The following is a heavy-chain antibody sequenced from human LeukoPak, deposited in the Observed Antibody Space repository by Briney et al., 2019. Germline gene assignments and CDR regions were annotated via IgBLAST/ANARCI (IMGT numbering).Heavy chain of an antibody. CDR1: GFTFSSYW. CDR3: ARGASKLRYFDWLFCLDY. Sequence: PGGSLRLSCAASGFTFSSYWMSWVRQAPGKGLEWVANIKQDGSQKYYVDSVKGRFTISRDNAKNSLYLQMNSLRAEDTAVYYCARGASKLRYFDWLFCLDYWGQGTLVTVSS. V-gene: IGHV3-7*01. CDR2: IKQDGSQK. D-gene: IGHD3-9*01. J-gene: IGHJ4*02.